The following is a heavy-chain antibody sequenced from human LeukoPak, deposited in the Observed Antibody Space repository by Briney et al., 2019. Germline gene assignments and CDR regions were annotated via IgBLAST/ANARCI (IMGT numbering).Heavy chain of an antibody. CDR1: GGSISSGGYY. CDR3: ARDRSSSWPYYYYYYGMDV. CDR2: IYYSGST. Sequence: SQTLSLTCTVSGGSISSGGYYWSWIRQHPGKGLEWIGYIYYSGSTYYNPSLKSRVTISVDTPKNQFSLKLSSVTAADTAVYYCARDRSSSWPYYYYYYGMDVWGQGTTVTVSS. D-gene: IGHD6-13*01. V-gene: IGHV4-31*03. J-gene: IGHJ6*02.